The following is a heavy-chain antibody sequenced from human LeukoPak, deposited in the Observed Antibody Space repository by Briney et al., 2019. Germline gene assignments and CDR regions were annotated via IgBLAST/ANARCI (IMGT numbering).Heavy chain of an antibody. J-gene: IGHJ4*02. Sequence: PGGSLRLSCAASGFTFSSYGMHWVRQAPGKGLEWVAVIWYDGSNKYYADSVKGRFTISRDNAKNSLYLQVNSLRAEDTAVYYCARFNWNAPFDYWGQGTLVTVSS. CDR1: GFTFSSYG. D-gene: IGHD1-1*01. CDR3: ARFNWNAPFDY. V-gene: IGHV3-33*01. CDR2: IWYDGSNK.